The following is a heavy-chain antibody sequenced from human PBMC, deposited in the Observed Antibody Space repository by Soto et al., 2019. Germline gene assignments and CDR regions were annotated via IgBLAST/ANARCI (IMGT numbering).Heavy chain of an antibody. CDR3: ARSYSGTFYGYDI. CDR1: CGSVSSFH. Sequence: SETLSLTCTGSCGSVSSFHWSWIRQSPGKGLEWIGYVFYTGNTKYNPALKRRVTISVDTSKKQFSLKLSSVSAADTGLYYCARSYSGTFYGYDIWGQGILVTVSS. J-gene: IGHJ4*02. V-gene: IGHV4-59*02. D-gene: IGHD1-26*01. CDR2: VFYTGNT.